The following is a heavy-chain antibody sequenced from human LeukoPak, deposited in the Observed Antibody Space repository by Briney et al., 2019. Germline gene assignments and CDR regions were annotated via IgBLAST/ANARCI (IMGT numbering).Heavy chain of an antibody. Sequence: PSETLSLTCAVSGYSISSGYYWGWIRQPPGKGLEWIGSIYHSGSTYYNPSLKSRVTISVGTSKNQFSLKLSSVTAADTAVYYCARDSSSAYYQSDDAFDIWGQGTMVTVSS. CDR3: ARDSSSAYYQSDDAFDI. V-gene: IGHV4-38-2*02. D-gene: IGHD3-22*01. CDR1: GYSISSGYY. CDR2: IYHSGST. J-gene: IGHJ3*02.